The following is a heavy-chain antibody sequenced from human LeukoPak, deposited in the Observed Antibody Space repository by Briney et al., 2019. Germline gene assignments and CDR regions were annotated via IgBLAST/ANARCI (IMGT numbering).Heavy chain of an antibody. J-gene: IGHJ4*02. CDR1: GFTFSSYA. CDR2: ISGGGGST. D-gene: IGHD3-22*01. Sequence: GGSLRLSCAASGFTFSSYAMSWVRQAPGKGLEWVSAISGGGGSTYYADSVKGRFTIYRDNSKNTLYLQMNSLRAEDTAVDYCAKVFYYASSGYFDCWGQGTLVTASS. CDR3: AKVFYYASSGYFDC. V-gene: IGHV3-23*01.